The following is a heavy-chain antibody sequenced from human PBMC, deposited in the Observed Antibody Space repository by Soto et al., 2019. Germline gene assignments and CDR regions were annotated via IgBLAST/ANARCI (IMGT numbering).Heavy chain of an antibody. CDR2: ITDSSDTV. Sequence: GGSLRLSCVASGLSFSNYNMNWVRQAPGKGLEWASYITDSSDTVHYADSVRGRFTISRDNAESSLYLQMNSLRDEDTAVYFCARDFGHGYYLDYWGRGTLVTVSS. CDR1: GLSFSNYN. J-gene: IGHJ4*02. D-gene: IGHD3-3*01. V-gene: IGHV3-48*02. CDR3: ARDFGHGYYLDY.